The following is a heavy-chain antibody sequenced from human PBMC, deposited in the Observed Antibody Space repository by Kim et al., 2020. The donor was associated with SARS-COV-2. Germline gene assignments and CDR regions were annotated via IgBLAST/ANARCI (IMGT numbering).Heavy chain of an antibody. V-gene: IGHV3-74*01. J-gene: IGHJ4*02. CDR2: DGSTT. CDR3: VRAYDY. Sequence: DGSTTSYADSVKGRFTISGDNAKNTLYLQMNSLRAEDTAVYYCVRAYDYWGQGTLVTVSS.